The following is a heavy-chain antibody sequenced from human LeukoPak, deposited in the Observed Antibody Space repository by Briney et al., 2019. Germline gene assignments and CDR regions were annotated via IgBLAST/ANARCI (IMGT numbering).Heavy chain of an antibody. CDR3: ARYYIEGRCFDY. CDR2: INPNSGGT. Sequence: ASVKVSCKASGYTFNTYGITWVRQAPGQGLEWMGWINPNSGGTNYAQKFQGRVTMTRDTSIRTAYMELSRLRSDDTAMYYCARYYIEGRCFDYWGQGTLVTVSS. CDR1: GYTFNTYG. V-gene: IGHV1-2*02. D-gene: IGHD3-10*01. J-gene: IGHJ4*02.